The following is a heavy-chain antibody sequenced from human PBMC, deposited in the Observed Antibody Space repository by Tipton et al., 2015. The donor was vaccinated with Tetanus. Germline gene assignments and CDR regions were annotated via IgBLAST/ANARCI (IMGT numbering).Heavy chain of an antibody. J-gene: IGHJ5*02. Sequence: QSGAEVKKPGESLKISCKASGYRFTNYWIGWVRQMPGKGLQWMGIIYPGDSDTRYSPSFQGQVTISADKSINTAYLQWSSLKASDTAIYYCVSLPEKNGTTYGWFEPWGLGTLVTVSS. CDR1: GYRFTNYW. D-gene: IGHD1-7*01. V-gene: IGHV5-51*01. CDR3: VSLPEKNGTTYGWFEP. CDR2: IYPGDSDT.